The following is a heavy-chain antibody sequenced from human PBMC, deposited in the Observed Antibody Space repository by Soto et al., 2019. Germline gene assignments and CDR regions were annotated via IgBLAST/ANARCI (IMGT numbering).Heavy chain of an antibody. Sequence: ASGKVSCKASGGTFSGYAISWVRQAPGQGLEWMGGIIPIFGTANYAQKFQGRVTITADESTSTAYMELSSLRSEDTAVYYCARGDYGDYYFDYWGQGTLVTVSS. CDR3: ARGDYGDYYFDY. J-gene: IGHJ4*02. D-gene: IGHD4-17*01. V-gene: IGHV1-69*13. CDR2: IIPIFGTA. CDR1: GGTFSGYA.